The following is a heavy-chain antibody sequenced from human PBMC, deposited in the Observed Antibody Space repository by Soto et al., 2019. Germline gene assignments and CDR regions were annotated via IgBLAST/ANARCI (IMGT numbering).Heavy chain of an antibody. V-gene: IGHV4-31*03. CDR3: ARVDLGYCSSTSCYAGWFDP. CDR1: GGSISSGGYY. Sequence: SETLSLTCTVSGGSISSGGYYWSWIRQHPGKGLEWIGYIYYSGSTYYNPSLKSRVTISVDTSKNQFSLKLSSVTAADTAVYYCARVDLGYCSSTSCYAGWFDPWGQGTLVTVSS. J-gene: IGHJ5*02. CDR2: IYYSGST. D-gene: IGHD2-2*01.